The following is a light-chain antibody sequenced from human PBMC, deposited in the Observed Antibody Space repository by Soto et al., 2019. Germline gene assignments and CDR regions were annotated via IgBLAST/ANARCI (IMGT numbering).Light chain of an antibody. CDR1: QGLSSD. V-gene: IGKV1-9*01. CDR2: AAS. Sequence: DIQLTQSPSFLSASVGDRVTITCRASQGLSSDLAWYQQKPGKAPKLLTYAASTLQSGVPSRFSGSGSGTEFTLTISSLQREDFATYYCQQLNSYPITFGQGTRLEIK. CDR3: QQLNSYPIT. J-gene: IGKJ5*01.